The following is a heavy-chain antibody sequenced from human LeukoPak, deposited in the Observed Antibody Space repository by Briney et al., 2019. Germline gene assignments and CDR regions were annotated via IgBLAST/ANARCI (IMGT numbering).Heavy chain of an antibody. Sequence: GESLKISCKASGYRFTNFWIGWVRRMPGKGLEWLGIIYPGDSDTRYSPSFQGQVTISADKSISTAYLQWSSLKASDTGMYYCARRDVRSSRGGNWFDPWGPGTLVTVSS. CDR2: IYPGDSDT. V-gene: IGHV5-51*01. D-gene: IGHD6-6*01. CDR1: GYRFTNFW. J-gene: IGHJ5*02. CDR3: ARRDVRSSRGGNWFDP.